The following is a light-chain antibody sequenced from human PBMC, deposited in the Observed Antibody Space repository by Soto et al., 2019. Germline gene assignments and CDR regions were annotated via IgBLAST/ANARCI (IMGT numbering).Light chain of an antibody. CDR2: EAS. CDR3: QKYNRTPRT. CDR1: QDISDH. J-gene: IGKJ1*01. V-gene: IGKV1-27*01. Sequence: DFQMTQSPSSLSASVGDRVTITCRASQDISDHLAWYQYKPGKVPKLLIYEASTLQSGVPSRFSGGGSGTDFTLTISSLQPEDVATYYCQKYNRTPRTFGQGTKVELK.